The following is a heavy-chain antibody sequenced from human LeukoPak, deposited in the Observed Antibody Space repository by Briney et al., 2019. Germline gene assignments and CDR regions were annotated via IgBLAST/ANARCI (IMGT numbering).Heavy chain of an antibody. D-gene: IGHD4-17*01. CDR1: GFTLRTYW. CDR3: VRFPTGFDY. CDR2: INEDGSEK. V-gene: IGHV3-7*05. Sequence: PGGSLRLSCAASGFTLRTYWMTWVRQAPGQGLEWVANINEDGSEKYYVDSVKGRFTISRDNAKNSLYLQMNSLRGEDTAVYYCVRFPTGFDYWGQGTLVTVSS. J-gene: IGHJ4*02.